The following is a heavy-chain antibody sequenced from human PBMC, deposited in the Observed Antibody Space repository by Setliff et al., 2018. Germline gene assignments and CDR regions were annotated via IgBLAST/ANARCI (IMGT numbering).Heavy chain of an antibody. CDR2: INTNTGNP. Sequence: ASVKVSCKASGYTFTYYAMSWMRQAPGQGLEWMGWINTNTGNPSYAQGFTGRFVFSLDTSVSTAYLQISSLKSEDSAVYYCARASRFGTIRYRGDYYMDVWGKGTTVTVSS. CDR3: ARASRFGTIRYRGDYYMDV. D-gene: IGHD5-12*01. J-gene: IGHJ6*03. CDR1: GYTFTYYA. V-gene: IGHV7-4-1*02.